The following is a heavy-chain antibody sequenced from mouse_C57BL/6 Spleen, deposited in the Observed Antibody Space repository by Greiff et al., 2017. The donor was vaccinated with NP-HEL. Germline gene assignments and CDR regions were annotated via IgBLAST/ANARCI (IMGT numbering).Heavy chain of an antibody. D-gene: IGHD1-1*01. CDR2: IDPENGDT. V-gene: IGHV14-4*01. CDR3: TTGLHVSSHHYAMDY. J-gene: IGHJ4*01. Sequence: VQLQQSGAELVRPGASVKLSCTASGFNIKADYMHWVKQRPEQGLEWIGWIDPENGDTEYAAKFQGKATITADTSSNTAYLQLSSLTSEDTAVYYCTTGLHVSSHHYAMDYWGQGTSVTVSS. CDR1: GFNIKADY.